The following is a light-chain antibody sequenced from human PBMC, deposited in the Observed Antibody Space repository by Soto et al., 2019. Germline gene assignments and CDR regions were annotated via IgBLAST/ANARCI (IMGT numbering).Light chain of an antibody. CDR1: QSVSSN. Sequence: IDMRECPASLSVSPGYRATLSCRASQSVSSNLVWYQQKPGQAPRLLIYGASTRVTGIPARFSGSGSGTEFTLTISSLQPEDFATDSCEQTYRPPISFGGGTKV. J-gene: IGKJ4*01. CDR2: GAS. V-gene: IGKV3-15*01. CDR3: EQTYRPPIS.